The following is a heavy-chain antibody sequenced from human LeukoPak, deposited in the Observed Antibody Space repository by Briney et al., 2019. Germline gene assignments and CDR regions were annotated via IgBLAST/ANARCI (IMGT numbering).Heavy chain of an antibody. J-gene: IGHJ5*02. CDR1: GGSFSGYY. D-gene: IGHD3-10*01. V-gene: IGHV4-34*01. Sequence: SETLSLTCAVYGGSFSGYYWSWIRQPPGKGLEWIGEINHSGSTNYNPSLKSRVTISVDTSKNQFSLKLSSVTAADTAVYYCATGGQVSYYGSGSDGQIRTGSEDPWGQGTLVTVSS. CDR3: ATGGQVSYYGSGSDGQIRTGSEDP. CDR2: INHSGST.